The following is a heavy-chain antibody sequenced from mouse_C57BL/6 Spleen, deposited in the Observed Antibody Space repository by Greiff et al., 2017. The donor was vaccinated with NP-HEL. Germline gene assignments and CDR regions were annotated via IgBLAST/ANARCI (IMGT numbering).Heavy chain of an antibody. CDR3: ARGDYEEGASGDY. V-gene: IGHV1-55*01. Sequence: VQLQESGAELVKPGASVKMSCKASGYTFTSYWITWVKQRPGQGLEWIGDIYPGSGSTNYNEKFKSKATLTVDTSSSTAYMQLSSLTSEDSAVYYCARGDYEEGASGDYWGQGTTLTVSS. CDR2: IYPGSGST. J-gene: IGHJ2*01. D-gene: IGHD2-4*01. CDR1: GYTFTSYW.